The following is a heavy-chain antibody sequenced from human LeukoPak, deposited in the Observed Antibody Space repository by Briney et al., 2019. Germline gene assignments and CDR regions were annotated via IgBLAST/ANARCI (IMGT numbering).Heavy chain of an antibody. Sequence: SETLSLTCAVYGGSFSGYYWSWIRQPPGKGLEWIGEINHSGSTNYNPSLKSLVTISVDTSKNQFSLKLSSVTAAETAVYYCGRAPIGQQLVPDANYYCYYGMDVWGQGTTVTVSS. CDR1: GGSFSGYY. J-gene: IGHJ6*02. CDR2: INHSGST. V-gene: IGHV4-34*01. D-gene: IGHD6-13*01. CDR3: GRAPIGQQLVPDANYYCYYGMDV.